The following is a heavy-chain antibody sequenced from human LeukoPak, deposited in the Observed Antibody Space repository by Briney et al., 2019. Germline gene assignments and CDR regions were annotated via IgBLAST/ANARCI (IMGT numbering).Heavy chain of an antibody. CDR3: AKDRFPLNPPPSITIFGVVTSN. CDR2: ISGSGGST. J-gene: IGHJ4*02. CDR1: GFTFSSYA. V-gene: IGHV3-23*01. Sequence: GGSLRLSCAASGFTFSSYAMSWVRQAPGKGLEWVSAISGSGGSTYYADSVKGRFTISRDNSKNTLYLQMNNLRAEDTAVYYCAKDRFPLNPPPSITIFGVVTSNWGQGTLVTVSS. D-gene: IGHD3-3*01.